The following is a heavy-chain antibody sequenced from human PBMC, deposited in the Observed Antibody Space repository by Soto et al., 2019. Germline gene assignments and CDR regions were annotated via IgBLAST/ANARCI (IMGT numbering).Heavy chain of an antibody. J-gene: IGHJ5*02. V-gene: IGHV1-69*01. CDR1: GGTFSSYA. CDR2: IIPIFGTA. CDR3: ARGVAAAGTGVYNWFDP. D-gene: IGHD6-13*01. Sequence: QVQLVQSGAEVKKPWSSVKVSCKASGGTFSSYASSWVRQAPGQGLEWMGGIIPIFGTANYAQKFQGRVTITADESTSTAYMELSSLRSEDTAVYYCARGVAAAGTGVYNWFDPWGQGTLVTVSS.